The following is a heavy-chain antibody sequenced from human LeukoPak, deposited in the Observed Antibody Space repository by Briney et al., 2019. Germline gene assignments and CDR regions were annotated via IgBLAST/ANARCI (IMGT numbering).Heavy chain of an antibody. Sequence: GASVKVSCKASGGTFSSYAISWVRQAPGQGLEWMGWISAYNGNTNYAQKLQGRVTMTTDTSTTTAYMELRSLRSDDTAVYYCARDLSHRYNYDSRGYYILFDHWGQGTLVTVSS. J-gene: IGHJ4*02. D-gene: IGHD3-22*01. CDR3: ARDLSHRYNYDSRGYYILFDH. CDR1: GGTFSSYA. V-gene: IGHV1-18*01. CDR2: ISAYNGNT.